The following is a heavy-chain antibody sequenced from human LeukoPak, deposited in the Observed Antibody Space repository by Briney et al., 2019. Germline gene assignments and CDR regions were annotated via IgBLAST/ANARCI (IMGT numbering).Heavy chain of an antibody. CDR2: ISGYKGNT. V-gene: IGHV1-18*01. D-gene: IGHD3-22*01. Sequence: ASVKVSCKASGYTFTSYDINWVRQATGQGLEWMGWISGYKGNTNYAQKFQGRVTMTTDTSTNTVYMELRSLRSDDTAVYYCARGYYDSGGYYYYYYGMGVWGQGTTVTVSS. CDR1: GYTFTSYD. J-gene: IGHJ6*02. CDR3: ARGYYDSGGYYYYYYGMGV.